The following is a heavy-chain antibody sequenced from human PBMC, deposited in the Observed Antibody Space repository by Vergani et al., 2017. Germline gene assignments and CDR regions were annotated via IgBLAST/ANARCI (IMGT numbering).Heavy chain of an antibody. CDR3: ARDQGIGWYVDY. CDR2: IKQDGSEK. D-gene: IGHD6-19*01. J-gene: IGHJ4*02. Sequence: EVQLLESGGGLVQPGGSLRLSCAASGFTFSSYAMSWVRQAPGKGLEWVANIKQDGSEKYYVDSVKGRFTISRDNAKNSLYLQMSSLRAEDTAVYYCARDQGIGWYVDYWGQGTLVTVSS. V-gene: IGHV3-7*01. CDR1: GFTFSSYA.